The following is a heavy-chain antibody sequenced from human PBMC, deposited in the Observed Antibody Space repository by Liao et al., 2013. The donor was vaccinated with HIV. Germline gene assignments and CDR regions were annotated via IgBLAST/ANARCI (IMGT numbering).Heavy chain of an antibody. D-gene: IGHD7-27*01. V-gene: IGHV4-34*01. J-gene: IGHJ6*03. CDR1: GGSFSGYY. CDR2: INHSGRT. Sequence: QVQLQQWGAGLLKPSETLSLTCGVYGGSFSGYYWSWIRQSPGKGLEWIGEINHSGRTNHNPSLKSRVIISVDTSKNQFSLKLSSVTAADTAVYYCARGTDLGTFYYYYYYMDVWGTGTTVTVSS. CDR3: ARGTDLGTFYYYYYYMDV.